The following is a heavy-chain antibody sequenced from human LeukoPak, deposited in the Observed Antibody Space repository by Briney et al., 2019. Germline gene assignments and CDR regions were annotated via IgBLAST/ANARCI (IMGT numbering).Heavy chain of an antibody. V-gene: IGHV3-7*03. CDR3: TTDTWYSAGH. D-gene: IGHD2-15*01. J-gene: IGHJ4*02. CDR1: GFIFSGSW. CDR2: IKKAGSEK. Sequence: PGGSLRLSCTASGFIFSGSWMAWIRQAPGKGLEWVAIIKKAGSEKYYVDSMKGRFTISRDNAKNSLFLQMNSLRAEDTAIYYCTTDTWYSAGHWGQGTLVTVSS.